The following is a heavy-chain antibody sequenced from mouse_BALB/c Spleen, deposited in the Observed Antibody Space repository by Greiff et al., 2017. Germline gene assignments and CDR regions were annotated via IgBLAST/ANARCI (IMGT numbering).Heavy chain of an antibody. CDR3: TRVRMDY. CDR2: ISSGGSYT. CDR1: GFTFSSYT. V-gene: IGHV5-6-4*01. Sequence: EVKLQESGGGLVKPGGSLKLSCAASGFTFSSYTMSWVRQTPEKRLEWVATISSGGSYTYYPDSVKGRFTISRDNAKNTLYLQMSSLKSEDTAMYYCTRVRMDYWGQGTLVTVSA. J-gene: IGHJ3*01.